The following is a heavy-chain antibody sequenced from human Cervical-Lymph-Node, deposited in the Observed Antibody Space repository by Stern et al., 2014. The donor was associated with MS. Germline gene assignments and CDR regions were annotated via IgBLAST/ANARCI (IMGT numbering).Heavy chain of an antibody. CDR1: AYTITDYY. V-gene: IGHV1-2*02. CDR3: ARGGGYSYSTLDY. J-gene: IGHJ4*02. Sequence: VQLVQSGAEVKKPGASVKVSCKASAYTITDYYTHWVRQAPGHGLEWMGWINPNSGGTYYAQKLQGRLTMTRDTSISTAYMELSSLRSDDTAVYYCARGGGYSYSTLDYWGQGTQVTVSS. D-gene: IGHD3-10*01. CDR2: INPNSGGT.